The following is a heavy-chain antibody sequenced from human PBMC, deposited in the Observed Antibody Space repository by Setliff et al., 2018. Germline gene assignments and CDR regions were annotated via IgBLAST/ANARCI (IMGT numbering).Heavy chain of an antibody. V-gene: IGHV4-38-2*01. CDR2: IYHSGST. CDR3: ARHSSRPY. CDR1: GYSISSGYY. Sequence: PSETLSLTCAVSGYSISSGYYWGWIRQPPGKGLEWIGSIYHSGSTYYNPSLKSRVTISVDTSKNQFSLKLSSVTAADTAVYYCARHSSRPYWGQGTLVTV. J-gene: IGHJ4*02.